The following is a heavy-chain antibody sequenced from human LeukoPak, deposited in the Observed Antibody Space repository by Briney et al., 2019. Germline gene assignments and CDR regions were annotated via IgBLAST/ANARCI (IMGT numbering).Heavy chain of an antibody. CDR2: FGPQVGET. D-gene: IGHD3-10*01. Sequence: GASVKVSCKVSRSSLTKISIDWVRQAPGKGLECMGTFGPQVGETIHAQKLQGRLKMTADTSTDTAYMEINSLQSEDTAVYYCATGAMVYEYWGQGTLVTVSP. CDR3: ATGAMVYEY. V-gene: IGHV1-24*01. J-gene: IGHJ4*02. CDR1: RSSLTKIS.